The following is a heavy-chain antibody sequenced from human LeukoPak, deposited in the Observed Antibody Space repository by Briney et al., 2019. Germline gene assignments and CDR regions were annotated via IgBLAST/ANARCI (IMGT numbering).Heavy chain of an antibody. Sequence: GGSLRLSCAASGFTFSSYAMSWVRQAPGKGLEWVSAISGSGGSTYYADSVKGRFTISRDNSKNTLYLQMNSLRAEDTAVYYCAKTPSPGYCSSTSCYVDYWGQGTLVTVSP. CDR2: ISGSGGST. CDR3: AKTPSPGYCSSTSCYVDY. D-gene: IGHD2-2*03. CDR1: GFTFSSYA. J-gene: IGHJ4*02. V-gene: IGHV3-23*01.